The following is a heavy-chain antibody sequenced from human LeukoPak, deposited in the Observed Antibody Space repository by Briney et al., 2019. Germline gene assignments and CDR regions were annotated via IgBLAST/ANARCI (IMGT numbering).Heavy chain of an antibody. CDR1: GYSISSGYY. V-gene: IGHV4-38-2*01. J-gene: IGHJ3*02. Sequence: SETLSLTCAVSGYSISSGYYWGWIRQPPGKGLEWIGSIYHSGSTYYNPSLKSRVTISVDTSKNQFSLKLSSVTAADTAVYYCARRNAFDIGGKGTMVTVSS. CDR2: IYHSGST. CDR3: ARRNAFDI.